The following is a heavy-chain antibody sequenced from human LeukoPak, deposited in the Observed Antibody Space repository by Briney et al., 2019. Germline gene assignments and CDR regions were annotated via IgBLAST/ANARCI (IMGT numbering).Heavy chain of an antibody. J-gene: IGHJ4*02. Sequence: GESLKISCKGSGYSFTSYWIGWVRQMPGKGLEWMGIIYPGDSDTRYSPSFQGQVTISADKSISTAYLQWSSLKASDTAMYYCARLIYCSSTSCYSSGIDYWGQGTLVTVSS. D-gene: IGHD2-2*02. CDR1: GYSFTSYW. CDR2: IYPGDSDT. CDR3: ARLIYCSSTSCYSSGIDY. V-gene: IGHV5-51*01.